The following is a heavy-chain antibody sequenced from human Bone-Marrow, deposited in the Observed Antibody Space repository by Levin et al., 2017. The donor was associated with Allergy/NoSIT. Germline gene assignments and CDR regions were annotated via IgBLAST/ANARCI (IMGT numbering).Heavy chain of an antibody. Sequence: PGGSLRLSCAASGFTFSSYSMNWVRQAPGKGLEWVSSISSSSSYIYYADSVKGRFTISRDNAKNSLYLQMNSLRAEDTAVYYCARVVAVAEDDAFDIWGQGTMVTVSS. J-gene: IGHJ3*02. CDR2: ISSSSSYI. CDR1: GFTFSSYS. CDR3: ARVVAVAEDDAFDI. V-gene: IGHV3-21*01. D-gene: IGHD6-19*01.